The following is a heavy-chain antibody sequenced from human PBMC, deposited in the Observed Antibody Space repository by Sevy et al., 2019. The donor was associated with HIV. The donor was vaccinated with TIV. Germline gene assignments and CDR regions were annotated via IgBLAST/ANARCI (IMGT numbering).Heavy chain of an antibody. D-gene: IGHD3-16*01. CDR2: ISPFHGNT. V-gene: IGHV1-18*01. Sequence: ASVKVSCKASGYSFTTYAITWVRQAPGQGPEWMGWISPFHGNTNYAQKLQGRVSMTTDTSTSTAYMELTSLRSDDTAVYYCARVFGGRLYNGRFDPWGQGTLVTVSS. J-gene: IGHJ5*02. CDR3: ARVFGGRLYNGRFDP. CDR1: GYSFTTYA.